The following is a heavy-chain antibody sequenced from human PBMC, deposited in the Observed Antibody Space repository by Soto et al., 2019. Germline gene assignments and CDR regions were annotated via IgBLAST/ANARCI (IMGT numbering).Heavy chain of an antibody. CDR3: ARDIVGSPYPKFDY. V-gene: IGHV1-2*02. CDR2: INPNSGGT. Sequence: ASVKVSCEASGYTFTGYYMHCVRQAPVQGLEWMGWINPNSGGTNYAQKFQGRVTMTRDTSISTAYMELSRLRSDETAVYYCARDIVGSPYPKFDYWGQGTLVTVCS. CDR1: GYTFTGYY. D-gene: IGHD1-26*01. J-gene: IGHJ4*02.